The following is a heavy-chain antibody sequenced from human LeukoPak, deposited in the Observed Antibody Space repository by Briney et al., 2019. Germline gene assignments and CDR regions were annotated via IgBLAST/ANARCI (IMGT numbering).Heavy chain of an antibody. CDR1: GGSISSSSYY. D-gene: IGHD3-10*01. CDR2: IYYSGST. V-gene: IGHV4-39*07. J-gene: IGHJ4*02. CDR3: ARDQSKLWFGELFGGN. Sequence: SETLSLTCTVSGGSISSSSYYWGWIRQPPGKGLEWIGSIYYSGSTYYNPSLKSRVTISVDTSKNQFSLKLSSVTAADTAVYYCARDQSKLWFGELFGGNWGQGTLVTVSS.